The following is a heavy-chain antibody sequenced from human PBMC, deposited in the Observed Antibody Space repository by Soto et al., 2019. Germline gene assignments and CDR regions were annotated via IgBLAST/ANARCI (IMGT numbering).Heavy chain of an antibody. Sequence: SQTLSLTCVISGDSVSSDSAAWNWIRQSPSRGLQWLGRTYFRSKWYNEYLISVKGRIIINPDTSRNQFSLQLDSVTPEDTAVYYCAREYFGSRTYGMDVWGQGTTVTVSS. CDR2: TYFRSKWYN. CDR3: AREYFGSRTYGMDV. V-gene: IGHV6-1*01. J-gene: IGHJ6*02. D-gene: IGHD3-10*01. CDR1: GDSVSSDSAA.